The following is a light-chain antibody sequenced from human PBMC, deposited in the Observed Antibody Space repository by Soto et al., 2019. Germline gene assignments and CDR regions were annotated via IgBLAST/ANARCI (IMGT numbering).Light chain of an antibody. V-gene: IGKV3-20*01. Sequence: DIVLTQSPGTLSLSPGERATLSCRASQTVTSSYLAWYQQKPGQAPRLLIHGASSRATGIPDRFSGSGSGTDFTLTISRLEPEDFAVYYCQQYATSTITFGQGTRLDIK. CDR1: QTVTSSY. CDR3: QQYATSTIT. CDR2: GAS. J-gene: IGKJ5*01.